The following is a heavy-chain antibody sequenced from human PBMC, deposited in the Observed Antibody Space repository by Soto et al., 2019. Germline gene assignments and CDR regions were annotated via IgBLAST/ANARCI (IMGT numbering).Heavy chain of an antibody. J-gene: IGHJ4*02. V-gene: IGHV3-23*01. Sequence: EVQLLESGGGLEQPGGSLRLSCVGSGHTLHNYAMTWVRQAPGKGLEWVSGISGSGGSTYYADSVRSRFTISRDDSKNTLYLQMNSLRAEDTAVYYCAKVSRGIGVVPAELNWGQGTLVTVSS. D-gene: IGHD2-2*01. CDR3: AKVSRGIGVVPAELN. CDR1: GHTLHNYA. CDR2: ISGSGGST.